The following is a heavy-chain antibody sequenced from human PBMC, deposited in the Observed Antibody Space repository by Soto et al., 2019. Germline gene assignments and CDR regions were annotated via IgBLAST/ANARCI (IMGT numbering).Heavy chain of an antibody. D-gene: IGHD4-4*01. V-gene: IGHV4-30-2*01. J-gene: IGHJ5*02. CDR2: IYHSGST. CDR3: AKAIVQYNWFDP. CDR1: GGSISSGGYS. Sequence: SETLPLTYSVSGGSISSGGYSWSWIRQPPGKGLEWIGYIYHSGSTYYNPSLKSRVTISVDRSKNQFSLKLSSVTAADTAVYYCAKAIVQYNWFDPWGQGTPVT.